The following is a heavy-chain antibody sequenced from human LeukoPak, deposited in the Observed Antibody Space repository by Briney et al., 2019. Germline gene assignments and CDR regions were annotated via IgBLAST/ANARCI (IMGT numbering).Heavy chain of an antibody. CDR1: GGSISSYY. V-gene: IGHV4-59*01. Sequence: SETLSLTCTVSGGSISSYYWSWIRQPPGKGLEWIGYIYDSGSTNYNPSLKSRVTISVDTSKNQFSLNLSSVTAVDTAVYYCARGPYCSSTSCYLRAADNWFDPWGQGTLVTVSS. CDR2: IYDSGST. CDR3: ARGPYCSSTSCYLRAADNWFDP. D-gene: IGHD2-2*01. J-gene: IGHJ5*02.